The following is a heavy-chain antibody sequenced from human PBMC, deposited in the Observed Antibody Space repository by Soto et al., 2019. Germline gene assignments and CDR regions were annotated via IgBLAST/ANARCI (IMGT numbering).Heavy chain of an antibody. V-gene: IGHV3-64D*08. CDR2: ISSNGGST. J-gene: IGHJ6*02. CDR1: GFTFSSYA. D-gene: IGHD5-12*01. Sequence: PGGSLRLSCSASGFTFSSYAMHWVRQAPGKGLEYVSAISSNGGSTYYADSVKGRFTISRDNSKNTLYLQMNSLRAEDTAVYYCARMPSGGGYDYGYYYYGMDVWGQGTTVTVSS. CDR3: ARMPSGGGYDYGYYYYGMDV.